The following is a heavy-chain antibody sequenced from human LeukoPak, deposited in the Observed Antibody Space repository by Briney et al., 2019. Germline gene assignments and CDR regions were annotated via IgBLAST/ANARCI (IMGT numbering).Heavy chain of an antibody. CDR3: AKDIGVATRPAGFDY. D-gene: IGHD5-12*01. CDR2: IKEDGSES. J-gene: IGHJ4*02. Sequence: GGSLRLSCAASGFNFGEFWMVWVRQTPGMGLEWVADIKEDGSESFYADSVKGRFTISRDNSKNSLYLQMNSLRTEDTALYYCAKDIGVATRPAGFDYWGQGTLVTASS. CDR1: GFNFGEFW. V-gene: IGHV3-43*02.